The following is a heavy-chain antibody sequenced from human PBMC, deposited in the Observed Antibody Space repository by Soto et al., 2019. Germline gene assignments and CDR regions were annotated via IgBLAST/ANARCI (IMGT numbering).Heavy chain of an antibody. CDR3: ARADGREFDYDDVWGTRGDWFDP. J-gene: IGHJ5*02. CDR1: GASVTSGLYY. Sequence: QVQLQESGPGLVKPAETLSLTCSVSGASVTSGLYYWTWIRQPPGRGLGWRGFIYDGGGSNYSPSLRGRVTMSVDSSKNQFSLNLTSVTAADTAVYYCARADGREFDYDDVWGTRGDWFDPWGQGTLVTVSS. V-gene: IGHV4-61*01. D-gene: IGHD3-16*01. CDR2: IYDGGGS.